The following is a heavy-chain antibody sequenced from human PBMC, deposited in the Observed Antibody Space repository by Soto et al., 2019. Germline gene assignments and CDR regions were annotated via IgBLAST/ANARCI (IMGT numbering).Heavy chain of an antibody. CDR3: ALGYCSSISSYPPRVVRYYYYCMVV. CDR2: IIPIFGTA. J-gene: IGHJ6*02. Sequence: QVQLVQSGAEVKKPGSSVKVSCKASGGTFSSYAISWVQPAPGQGLEWMGGIIPIFGTANYAQKVQGRVTITADKSTNTAYMELSSLRSEDTAVYYCALGYCSSISSYPPRVVRYYYYCMVVWGQGSTVTVFS. CDR1: GGTFSSYA. D-gene: IGHD2-2*01. V-gene: IGHV1-69*06.